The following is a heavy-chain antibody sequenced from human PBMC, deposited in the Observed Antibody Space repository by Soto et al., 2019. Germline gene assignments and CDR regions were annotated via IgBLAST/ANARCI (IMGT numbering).Heavy chain of an antibody. CDR1: GYTFTSYD. Sequence: ASVKVSCKASGYTFTSYDINWVRQATGQGLEWMGWMNPNSGNTGYAQKFQGWVTMTRDTSISTAYMELSRLRSDDTAVYYCARDRTEWLSAFDIRGQGTMVTVSS. V-gene: IGHV1-8*01. J-gene: IGHJ3*02. CDR2: MNPNSGNT. D-gene: IGHD3-3*01. CDR3: ARDRTEWLSAFDI.